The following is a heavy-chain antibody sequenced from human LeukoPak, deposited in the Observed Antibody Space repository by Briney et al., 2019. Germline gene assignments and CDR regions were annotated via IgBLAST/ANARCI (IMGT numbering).Heavy chain of an antibody. CDR2: ISGSGGNT. CDR1: GFTFSSFA. Sequence: GGSLRLSCAASGFTFSSFAMSWVRQAPGKGLEWVSGISGSGGNTYHADSVKGRFTVSRDNSKNTLYLRMNSLRAEDTAVYYCAKRNLVGYYFDYWGQGTLVTVSS. J-gene: IGHJ4*02. CDR3: AKRNLVGYYFDY. D-gene: IGHD1-26*01. V-gene: IGHV3-23*01.